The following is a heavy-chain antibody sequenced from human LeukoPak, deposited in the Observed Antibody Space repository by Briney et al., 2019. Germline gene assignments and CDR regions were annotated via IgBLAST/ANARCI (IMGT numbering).Heavy chain of an antibody. D-gene: IGHD2-15*01. J-gene: IGHJ3*02. Sequence: GGSLRLSCAASGFTFSSYSMNWVRQAPGKGLEWVSFIYSDGRTDYADSVKGRFTISRDNSKNTLYLQMNSLRVEDTAVYYCARDSQYCSSGSCSPGASDIWGQGTMVTVSS. CDR2: IYSDGRT. CDR1: GFTFSSYS. CDR3: ARDSQYCSSGSCSPGASDI. V-gene: IGHV3-53*01.